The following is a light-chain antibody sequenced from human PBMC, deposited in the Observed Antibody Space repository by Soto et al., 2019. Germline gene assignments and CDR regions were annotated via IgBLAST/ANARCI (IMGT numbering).Light chain of an antibody. Sequence: EIVLTQSPGTLSLSPGERATLSCRASQSVSKNYLAWYQQKPGQAPRLLIYGASSRETGIPDRFSGSGSGTEFTRTISRLEPEDFAVYYCQQYDSSTITFGQGTRLEIK. V-gene: IGKV3-20*01. J-gene: IGKJ5*01. CDR1: QSVSKNY. CDR2: GAS. CDR3: QQYDSSTIT.